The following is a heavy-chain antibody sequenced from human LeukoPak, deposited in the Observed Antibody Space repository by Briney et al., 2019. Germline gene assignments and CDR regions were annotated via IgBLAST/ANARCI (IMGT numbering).Heavy chain of an antibody. CDR1: GYTFTAYY. Sequence: ASVNVSCKASGYTFTAYYMHWVRQAPGQGLEWMGWINPNSGGTYSAQKFQGRVTMTRDTSISTAYMELSSLRSDDTAVYYCARDFATLIRGFDSWGQGTLVTVSS. D-gene: IGHD3-10*01. CDR3: ARDFATLIRGFDS. J-gene: IGHJ4*02. V-gene: IGHV1-2*02. CDR2: INPNSGGT.